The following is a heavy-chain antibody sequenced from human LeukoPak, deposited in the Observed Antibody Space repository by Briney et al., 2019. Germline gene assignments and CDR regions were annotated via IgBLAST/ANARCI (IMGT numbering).Heavy chain of an antibody. CDR1: GFTFSSYE. V-gene: IGHV3-48*03. CDR3: ARGWNSDYFDY. Sequence: GGSLRLSCAASGFTFSSYEMNWVRQAPGKGLEWVSYISSSGSTIYYADSVKGRFTISRDNAKNSLYLQMNSLRAEDTAMYYCARGWNSDYFDYWGQGTLVTVSS. J-gene: IGHJ4*02. CDR2: ISSSGSTI. D-gene: IGHD1-7*01.